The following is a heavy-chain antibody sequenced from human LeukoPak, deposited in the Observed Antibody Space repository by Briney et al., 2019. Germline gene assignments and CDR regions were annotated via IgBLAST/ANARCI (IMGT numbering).Heavy chain of an antibody. D-gene: IGHD2-15*01. V-gene: IGHV5-51*01. CDR2: IYPGDSAT. CDR1: GYRFTTYW. J-gene: IGHJ6*02. Sequence: PGESLKISCKGSGYRFTTYWIGWVRQMPGKGLEWMGVIYPGDSATRYSPSFQGQVTISADKSISTAYLQWSSLKASDTAIYYCARQGCSGGSCYPPTYYYGMDVWGQGTTVTVSS. CDR3: ARQGCSGGSCYPPTYYYGMDV.